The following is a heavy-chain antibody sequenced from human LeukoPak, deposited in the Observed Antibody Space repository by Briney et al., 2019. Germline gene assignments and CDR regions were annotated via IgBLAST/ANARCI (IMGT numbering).Heavy chain of an antibody. V-gene: IGHV1-2*02. CDR2: INPNSGGT. Sequence: ASVKVSCKASGYTFTDYYMHWVRQAPGQGLKWVGWINPNSGGTNYAQNFQGRVTVTRDTSISTAFLELSSLRSDDTAVYYCARGSTRDSSGWYGPGKWFDPWGQGTLVTVSS. CDR1: GYTFTDYY. J-gene: IGHJ5*02. D-gene: IGHD6-19*01. CDR3: ARGSTRDSSGWYGPGKWFDP.